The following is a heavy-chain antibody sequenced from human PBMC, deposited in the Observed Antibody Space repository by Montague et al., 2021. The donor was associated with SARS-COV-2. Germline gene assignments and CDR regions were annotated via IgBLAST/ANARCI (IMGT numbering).Heavy chain of an antibody. D-gene: IGHD2-15*01. J-gene: IGHJ4*02. CDR2: ISFDGSNK. Sequence: SLRLSCAASGFTFSDYAMHWVRQAPGKGREWVAIISFDGSNKHYAVSVKGRFSISRDNSKNTVFLQMNRLRAEDTAVYYCAKDRDTRHTTPIDYWGQGTLVTVSS. V-gene: IGHV3-30*04. CDR3: AKDRDTRHTTPIDY. CDR1: GFTFSDYA.